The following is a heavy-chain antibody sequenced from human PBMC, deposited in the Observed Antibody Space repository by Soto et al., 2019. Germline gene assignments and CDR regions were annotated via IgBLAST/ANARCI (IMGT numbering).Heavy chain of an antibody. CDR1: GGSISSSSYY. CDR3: ARHVRVWSRNVAYYFDY. J-gene: IGHJ4*02. Sequence: QLQLQESGPGLVKPSETLSLTCTVSGGSISSSSYYWGWIRQPPGKGLEWIGSIYYSGSTYSSPSLKCRVTISVDTSTTQFSLKLSSVTAADTAVYYCARHVRVWSRNVAYYFDYWGQGTLVTVSS. V-gene: IGHV4-39*01. CDR2: IYYSGST. D-gene: IGHD3-10*01.